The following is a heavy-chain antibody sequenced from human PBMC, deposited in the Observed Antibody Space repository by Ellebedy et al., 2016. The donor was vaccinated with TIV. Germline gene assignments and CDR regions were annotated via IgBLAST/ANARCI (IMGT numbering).Heavy chain of an antibody. CDR2: ISGSGGST. J-gene: IGHJ4*02. V-gene: IGHV3-23*01. CDR1: GFTFSSYA. Sequence: PGGSLRLSCAASGFTFSSYAMSWVRQAPGKGLEWVSGISGSGGSTYYADSVKGRFTISRDKSKNTLYLQMNSLRAEDTALYYCAKGYGDYAPFDYWGQGTLVTVSS. CDR3: AKGYGDYAPFDY. D-gene: IGHD4-17*01.